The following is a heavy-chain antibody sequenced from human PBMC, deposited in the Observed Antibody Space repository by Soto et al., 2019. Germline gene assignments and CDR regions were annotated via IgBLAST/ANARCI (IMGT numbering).Heavy chain of an antibody. J-gene: IGHJ5*02. Sequence: PSETLSLTCTVSGGSISDDTYYWGWIRQPPGKGLEWIGSIYYSGTSSYNPSLESRVTMSVDTSKKQLSLRLRSVTATDTAVYYCARKHSSSWDNWFDPWGQGTLVTVSS. CDR3: ARKHSSSWDNWFDP. V-gene: IGHV4-39*01. CDR1: GGSISDDTYY. CDR2: IYYSGTS. D-gene: IGHD6-13*01.